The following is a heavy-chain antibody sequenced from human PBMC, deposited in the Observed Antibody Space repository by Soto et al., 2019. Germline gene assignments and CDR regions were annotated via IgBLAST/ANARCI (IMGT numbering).Heavy chain of an antibody. CDR2: IYSGGST. V-gene: IGHV3-53*04. Sequence: GGCPRPSLAASGVTLSSKYMSWVRQAPGKGLEWVSVIYSGGSTYYADSVKGRFTISRHNSKNTLYLQMNSLRAEDTAVYYCARTFSIAAAGTYWFDPWGQGT. CDR3: ARTFSIAAAGTYWFDP. D-gene: IGHD6-13*01. CDR1: GVTLSSKY. J-gene: IGHJ5*02.